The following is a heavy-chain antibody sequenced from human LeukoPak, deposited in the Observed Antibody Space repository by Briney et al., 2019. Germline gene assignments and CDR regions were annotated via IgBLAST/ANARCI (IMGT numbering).Heavy chain of an antibody. CDR1: GGSISGSIYY. CDR3: ARCPNYYDSSGWHYSGSDY. Sequence: SETLSLTCTVSGGSISGSIYYWGWIRQPPGKGLEGIGSIYYSGSTYYKPSLNSRVTISVDTSKNQFSLKLSSVTAADTAAYFCARCPNYYDSSGWHYSGSDYWGQGTLVTVSS. J-gene: IGHJ4*02. D-gene: IGHD3-22*01. V-gene: IGHV4-39*01. CDR2: IYYSGST.